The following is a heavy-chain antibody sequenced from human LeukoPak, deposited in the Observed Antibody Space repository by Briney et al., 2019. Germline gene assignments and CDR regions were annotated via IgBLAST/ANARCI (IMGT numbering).Heavy chain of an antibody. Sequence: SSETLSLTCAVYGGSFSGYYWSWIRQPPGKGLEWIGEINHSGSTNYNPSLKSRVTISVDTSKNQFSLKLNSVTAADTAVYYCARGRGRVYSSGWYRLDPWGQGTLVTVSS. D-gene: IGHD6-19*01. CDR3: ARGRGRVYSSGWYRLDP. J-gene: IGHJ5*02. CDR2: INHSGST. CDR1: GGSFSGYY. V-gene: IGHV4-34*01.